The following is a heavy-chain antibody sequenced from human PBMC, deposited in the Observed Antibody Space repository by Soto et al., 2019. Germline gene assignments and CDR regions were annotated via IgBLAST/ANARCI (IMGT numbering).Heavy chain of an antibody. Sequence: SVKVDGKVPVYTTTKLSIPLGRQAPGKGLEWMGGFDPEDGETIYAQKFQGRVTMTEDTSTDTAYIELSSLRSEETAVYYWATVFGGSSGCFDYWSQGTLGTVSS. CDR1: VYTTTKLS. CDR3: ATVFGGSSGCFDY. D-gene: IGHD2-15*01. V-gene: IGHV1-24*01. CDR2: FDPEDGET. J-gene: IGHJ4*02.